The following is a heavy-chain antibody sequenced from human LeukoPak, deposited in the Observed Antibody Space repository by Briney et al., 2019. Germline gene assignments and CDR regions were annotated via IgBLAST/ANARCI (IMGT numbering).Heavy chain of an antibody. CDR3: AKDGEYSRVLDY. V-gene: IGHV3-23*01. CDR1: GFTFSSYA. D-gene: IGHD6-6*01. CDR2: ISGSGGST. Sequence: SGGSLRLSCAASGFTFSSYAMSWVRQAPGKGLEWVSAISGSGGSTYYADSAKGRFTISRDNSKNTLYLQMNSLRAEDTAVYYCAKDGEYSRVLDYWGQGTLVTVSS. J-gene: IGHJ4*02.